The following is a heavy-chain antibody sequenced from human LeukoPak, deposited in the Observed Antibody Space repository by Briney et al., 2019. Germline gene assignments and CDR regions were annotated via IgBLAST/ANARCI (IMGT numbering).Heavy chain of an antibody. J-gene: IGHJ4*02. D-gene: IGHD4-23*01. CDR2: IIPIFGTA. Sequence: ASVTVSCKASGGTFSSYAISWVRQAPGQGLEWMGGIIPIFGTANYAQKFQGRVTITADESTSTAYMELSSLRSEDTAVYYCARGSTVVNYFDYWGQGTLVTVSS. V-gene: IGHV1-69*13. CDR3: ARGSTVVNYFDY. CDR1: GGTFSSYA.